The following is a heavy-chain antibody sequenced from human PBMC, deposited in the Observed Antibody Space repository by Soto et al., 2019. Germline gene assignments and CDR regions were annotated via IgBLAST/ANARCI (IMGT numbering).Heavy chain of an antibody. V-gene: IGHV4-39*01. D-gene: IGHD3-9*01. J-gene: IGHJ5*02. CDR2: INHSGST. CDR3: ASTSYFDSTHRYWFDP. Sequence: TSETRSLTCTVSGGSISSSSYYWGRIRQPTGKGLEWIGEINHSGSTNYNPPLKSRVTISVDTSKNQFSMKLSSVTAADTAVSYCASTSYFDSTHRYWFDPWGQGTLVTVSS. CDR1: GGSISSSSYY.